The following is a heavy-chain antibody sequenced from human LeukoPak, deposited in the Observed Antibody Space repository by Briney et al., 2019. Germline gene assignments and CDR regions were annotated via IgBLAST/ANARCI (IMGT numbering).Heavy chain of an antibody. CDR3: ARDEIPDIVVAPAAPGDY. CDR1: GFTFSSYS. J-gene: IGHJ4*02. V-gene: IGHV3-21*01. D-gene: IGHD2-2*01. Sequence: GGSLRLSCAASGFTFSSYSMNWVRQAPGKGLEWVSSISSSSSYIYYADSVKGRFTISRDNAKNSLYLQMNSLRAEDTAVYYCARDEIPDIVVAPAAPGDYWGQGTLVTVSS. CDR2: ISSSSSYI.